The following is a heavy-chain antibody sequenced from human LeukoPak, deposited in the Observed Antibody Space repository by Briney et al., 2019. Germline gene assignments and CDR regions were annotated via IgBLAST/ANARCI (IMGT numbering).Heavy chain of an antibody. CDR2: INPKSGGT. CDR3: ARETGQIDY. J-gene: IGHJ4*02. D-gene: IGHD1-1*01. CDR1: GYTFTGYY. Sequence: ASVKVSCKASGYTFTGYYIHWVRQAPGQGLEWMGWINPKSGGTIYAQKFQGRVTMTRGTSISSAYMELRRLRSDDTAVYYCARETGQIDYWGQGTLVTVSS. V-gene: IGHV1-2*02.